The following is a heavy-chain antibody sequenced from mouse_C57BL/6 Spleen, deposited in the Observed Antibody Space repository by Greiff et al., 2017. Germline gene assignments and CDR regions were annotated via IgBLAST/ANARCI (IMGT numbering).Heavy chain of an antibody. Sequence: EVMLVESEGGLVQPGSSMKLSCTASGFTFSDYYMAWVRQVPETGLEWVENINDDGSSTYYLDSLKSRFIISRDNAKKILYLQISSLKSEDTATYYCARAQNWDYFDYWGQGTTLTVSS. CDR1: GFTFSDYY. D-gene: IGHD4-1*01. V-gene: IGHV5-16*01. J-gene: IGHJ2*01. CDR2: INDDGSST. CDR3: ARAQNWDYFDY.